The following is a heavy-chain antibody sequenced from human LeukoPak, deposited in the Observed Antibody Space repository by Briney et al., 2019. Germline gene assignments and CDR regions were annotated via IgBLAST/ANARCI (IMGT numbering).Heavy chain of an antibody. Sequence: PGESLKISCKGSGYRFTNYWIGWVRQVPGKGLEWMGIIYPGDSDTRYSTSFQGQVTTSADKSISTAYLQWSSLKASDTAMYYCALNPRGYCSGGRCYIGYWGQGTLVTVSS. CDR1: GYRFTNYW. CDR2: IYPGDSDT. J-gene: IGHJ4*02. CDR3: ALNPRGYCSGGRCYIGY. V-gene: IGHV5-51*01. D-gene: IGHD2-15*01.